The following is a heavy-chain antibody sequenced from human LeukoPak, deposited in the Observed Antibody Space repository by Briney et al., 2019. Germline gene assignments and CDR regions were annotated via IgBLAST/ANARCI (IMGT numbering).Heavy chain of an antibody. V-gene: IGHV3-21*01. J-gene: IGHJ3*02. D-gene: IGHD5-24*01. CDR1: GFTFSSYS. CDR3: ARDLEMGGAFDI. Sequence: GGSLRLSCAASGFTFSSYSMNWVRQAPGKGLEWVSSISSSSSYIYYADSVKGRFTISRDNAKHSLYLQMNSLRAEDTAVYYCARDLEMGGAFDIWGQGTMVTVSS. CDR2: ISSSSSYI.